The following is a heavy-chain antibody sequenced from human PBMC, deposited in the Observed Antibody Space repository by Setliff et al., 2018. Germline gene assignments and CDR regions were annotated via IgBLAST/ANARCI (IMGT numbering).Heavy chain of an antibody. J-gene: IGHJ5*02. CDR3: ARRALYHYDFWSNWFDP. Sequence: SETLSLTCAVSGYSISSVYYWGWIRRPPGKGLEWIGSIYHSGSTYYNPSLKSRVTITGDTAKNQFSLKLSSVTAADTAVYYCARRALYHYDFWSNWFDPWGQGTLVTVSS. V-gene: IGHV4-38-2*01. D-gene: IGHD3-3*01. CDR1: GYSISSVYY. CDR2: IYHSGST.